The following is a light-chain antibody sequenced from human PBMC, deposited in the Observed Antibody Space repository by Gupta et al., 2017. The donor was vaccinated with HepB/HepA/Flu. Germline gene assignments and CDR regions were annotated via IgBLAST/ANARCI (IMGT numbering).Light chain of an antibody. CDR2: LSS. V-gene: IGKV2-28*01. J-gene: IGKJ4*01. CDR1: QSLLHRNGYNY. Sequence: DIVMTQAPLFLPVTPGEPASISCRSSQSLLHRNGYNYLDWYLQKPGQSPQLLIYLSSTRASGVPDRFSGSGSGTDFTLKISRVEAEDVGVYYCIQALQTGHTFGGGTKLEIK. CDR3: IQALQTGHT.